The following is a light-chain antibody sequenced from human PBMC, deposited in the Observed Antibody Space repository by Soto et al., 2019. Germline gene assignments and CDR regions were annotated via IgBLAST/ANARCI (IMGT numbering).Light chain of an antibody. J-gene: IGLJ2*01. CDR2: EVS. CDR1: SSDVGGYSY. Sequence: QSALTQPASVSGSPGQSITISCTGTSSDVGGYSYVSWYQQHPGKTPKLMIYEVSNRPSGVSHRVSGSKSGNTASLTISGLQTEDEADYYCSSFSSITREVFGGGTKLTVL. V-gene: IGLV2-14*01. CDR3: SSFSSITREV.